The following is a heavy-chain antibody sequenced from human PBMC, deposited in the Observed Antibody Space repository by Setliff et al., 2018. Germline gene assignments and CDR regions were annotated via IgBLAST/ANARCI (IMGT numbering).Heavy chain of an antibody. CDR1: GFPFSTYW. V-gene: IGHV3-7*01. CDR2: IKQDGSEK. D-gene: IGHD3-10*01. CDR3: AKDRPQGVNGRSLDY. J-gene: IGHJ4*02. Sequence: LRLSCAASGFPFSTYWLNWVRQAPGKGLEWVANIKQDGSEKYYVDPVKGRFTIARDNAQNSLYLQMDSLRAEDTAVYYCAKDRPQGVNGRSLDYWGRGALVTVSS.